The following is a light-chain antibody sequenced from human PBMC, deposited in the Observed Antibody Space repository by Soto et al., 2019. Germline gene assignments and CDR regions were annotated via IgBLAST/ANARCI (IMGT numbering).Light chain of an antibody. CDR2: GAS. Sequence: DIVMTQSPATLSVAPGERATLSCRASQSVSSNLAWYQHKPGQAPRLLIYGASTRATGFPARFSGSGSGTDFTLTISSLQSEDFAVYYCQQYDNWPWTFGQGTKVDI. J-gene: IGKJ1*01. CDR1: QSVSSN. V-gene: IGKV3-15*01. CDR3: QQYDNWPWT.